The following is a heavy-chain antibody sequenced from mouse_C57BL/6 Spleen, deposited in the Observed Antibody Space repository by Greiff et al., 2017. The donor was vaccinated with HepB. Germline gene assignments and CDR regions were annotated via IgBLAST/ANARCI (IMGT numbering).Heavy chain of an antibody. CDR3: ARPVKGLLNAMDY. CDR1: GFIFSNYG. CDR2: ISSGNSYT. Sequence: EVKLMESGGDLVKPGGSLKLSCAASGFIFSNYGMSWVRQTPDKRLEWVATISSGNSYTYYPDSVKGRFTISRDNAKNTLYLQMSRLKCEDRAMYYCARPVKGLLNAMDYWGQGTSVTVSS. V-gene: IGHV5-6*01. J-gene: IGHJ4*01. D-gene: IGHD2-1*01.